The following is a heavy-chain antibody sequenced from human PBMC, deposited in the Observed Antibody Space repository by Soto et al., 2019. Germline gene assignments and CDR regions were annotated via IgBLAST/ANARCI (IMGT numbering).Heavy chain of an antibody. Sequence: QVQLVESGGGVVQPGGSLRLSCAASGFTFSASVMHWVRQAPGKGLEWMAIISYGGKNKYYADSVKGRFTISRDISESTLYLQMDSLRTEDTAVYYCAREEFDDGRGHFSYWGQGTLVSVSS. CDR2: ISYGGKNK. D-gene: IGHD3-22*01. V-gene: IGHV3-30*03. J-gene: IGHJ4*02. CDR1: GFTFSASV. CDR3: AREEFDDGRGHFSY.